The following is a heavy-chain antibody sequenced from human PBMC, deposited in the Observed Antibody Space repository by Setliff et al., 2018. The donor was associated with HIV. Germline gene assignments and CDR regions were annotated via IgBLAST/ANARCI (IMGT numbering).Heavy chain of an antibody. Sequence: KASETLSLTCTVSGGSISSYYWSWIRQSPRKGLEWIGYISSTGAAWYNPSLKSRVTMSIDTSKIHFSLTLSSVSGADTALYFCARGGKRAFDIWGQGAMVTVSS. V-gene: IGHV4-59*01. CDR2: ISSTGAA. J-gene: IGHJ3*02. CDR1: GGSISSYY. CDR3: ARGGKRAFDI.